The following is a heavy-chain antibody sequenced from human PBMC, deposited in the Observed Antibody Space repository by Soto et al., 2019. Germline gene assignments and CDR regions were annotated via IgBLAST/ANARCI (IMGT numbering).Heavy chain of an antibody. D-gene: IGHD6-19*01. CDR2: ISGSNSHT. J-gene: IGHJ4*02. Sequence: EVQLLESGGGLVQPGGSLRLSCVASGFVFTNYAMSWVRQAPGKGLEWVSAISGSNSHTYDADSVKGRFTISRDNSKNTLYLQMNTLRVEDTAVYYCAKGVRGWYDFDYWGQGTLVTVSS. V-gene: IGHV3-23*01. CDR3: AKGVRGWYDFDY. CDR1: GFVFTNYA.